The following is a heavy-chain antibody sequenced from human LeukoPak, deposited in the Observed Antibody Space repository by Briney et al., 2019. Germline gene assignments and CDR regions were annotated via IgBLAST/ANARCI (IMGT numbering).Heavy chain of an antibody. CDR2: IRSKANSYAT. D-gene: IGHD4-17*01. CDR1: GFTFSGSA. CDR3: TSRDSTVTPTGYFQH. Sequence: GGSLRLSCAASGFTFSGSAMHWVRQASGKGLEWVGRIRSKANSYATAYAASVKGRFTISRDDSKNTAYLQMNSLKTEDTAVYFCTSRDSTVTPTGYFQHWGQGTLVTVSS. V-gene: IGHV3-73*01. J-gene: IGHJ1*01.